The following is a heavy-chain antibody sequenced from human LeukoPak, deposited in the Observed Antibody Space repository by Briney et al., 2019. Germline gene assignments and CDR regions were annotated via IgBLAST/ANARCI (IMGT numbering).Heavy chain of an antibody. J-gene: IGHJ4*02. CDR1: GFTFRRSW. CDR2: IKEDGSEK. V-gene: IGHV3-7*01. Sequence: GGFLRLSCTASGFTFRRSWMSWVRQAPGKELEWLTNIKEDGSEKNYLDSVRGRFTISRDNAKNTLYLQMNNLRTEDTSVYYCVRDGSGPGHNWGQGTLVIVSS. D-gene: IGHD6-19*01. CDR3: VRDGSGPGHN.